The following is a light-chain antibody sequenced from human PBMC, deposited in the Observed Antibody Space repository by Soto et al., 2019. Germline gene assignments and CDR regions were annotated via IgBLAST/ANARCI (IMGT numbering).Light chain of an antibody. Sequence: QSALTQPASVSGSPGQSITISCSGTTSDVGTYNYVSWYQQHPGKAPKLMIYEVSNRPSGVSNRFSGSKSGNTASLTISGLQAEDDAHYYCCSYTSSSPVVFGGGTKLTVL. J-gene: IGLJ3*02. V-gene: IGLV2-14*01. CDR2: EVS. CDR3: CSYTSSSPVV. CDR1: TSDVGTYNY.